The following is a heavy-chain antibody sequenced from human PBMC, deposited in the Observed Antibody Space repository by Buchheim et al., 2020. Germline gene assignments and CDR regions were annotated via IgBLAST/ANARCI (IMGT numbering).Heavy chain of an antibody. V-gene: IGHV3-30*18. D-gene: IGHD6-6*01. CDR3: AKAREDSSSFDY. CDR1: GFTFSSYG. Sequence: QVQLVESGGGVVQPGRSLRLSCAASGFTFSSYGMHWVRQAPGKGLEWVAVISYDGSNKYYADSVKGRFTISRDNSTNTLYLQMNSLRAEDTAVYYCAKAREDSSSFDYWGQGTL. J-gene: IGHJ4*02. CDR2: ISYDGSNK.